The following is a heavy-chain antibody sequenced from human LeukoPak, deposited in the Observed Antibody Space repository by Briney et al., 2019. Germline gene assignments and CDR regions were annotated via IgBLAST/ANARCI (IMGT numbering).Heavy chain of an antibody. CDR2: IYPGDSDT. CDR3: ARRATQEDFDL. V-gene: IGHV5-51*01. Sequence: GSSLKISCKGSEYSFYNYWIVLVRQLPSKDIGWMGIIYPGDSDTRYSPSFQGQVTISADKPISTAYLQWSSLKASHTAMYDCARRATQEDFDLWGRCTRVTVSS. CDR1: EYSFYNYW. J-gene: IGHJ2*01.